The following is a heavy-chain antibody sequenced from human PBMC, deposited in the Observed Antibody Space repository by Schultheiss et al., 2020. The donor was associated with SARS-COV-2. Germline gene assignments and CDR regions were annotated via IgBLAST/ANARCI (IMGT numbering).Heavy chain of an antibody. V-gene: IGHV4-61*01. D-gene: IGHD6-19*01. Sequence: SETLSLTCTVSGGSVSSGSYYWSWIRQPPGKGLEWIGYIYYSGSTNYNPSLKSRVTISVDTSKNQFSLKLSSVTAADTAVYYCARVKLAVASSYDGAFDVWGQGTMVTVSS. CDR3: ARVKLAVASSYDGAFDV. CDR2: IYYSGST. J-gene: IGHJ3*01. CDR1: GGSVSSGSYY.